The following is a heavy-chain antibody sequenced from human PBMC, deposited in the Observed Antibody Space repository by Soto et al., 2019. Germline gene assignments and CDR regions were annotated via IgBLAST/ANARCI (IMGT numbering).Heavy chain of an antibody. CDR1: GYTFTSYG. Sequence: ASVKVSCKASGYTFTSYGISWLRQAPGQGLEWMGWISAYNGNTNYAQKLQGRVTMTTDTSTSTAYMELRSLRSDDTAVYYCARDRFSCSGGSCYPRGTWFDPWGQGTLVTVSS. CDR2: ISAYNGNT. V-gene: IGHV1-18*04. J-gene: IGHJ5*02. CDR3: ARDRFSCSGGSCYPRGTWFDP. D-gene: IGHD2-15*01.